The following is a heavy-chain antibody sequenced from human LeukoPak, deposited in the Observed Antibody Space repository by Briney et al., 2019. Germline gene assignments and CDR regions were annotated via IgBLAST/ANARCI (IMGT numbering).Heavy chain of an antibody. D-gene: IGHD2/OR15-2a*01. Sequence: GGSLRLSCAASGFTFSSYWMHWVRQAPGKGLVWVSRINSDGSSTNYADSVKGRFTISRDNAKNTLYLQMKSLGAEDTAVYYCVRDLSPSWFDPWGQGTLVTVSS. CDR1: GFTFSSYW. CDR2: INSDGSST. J-gene: IGHJ5*02. CDR3: VRDLSPSWFDP. V-gene: IGHV3-74*01.